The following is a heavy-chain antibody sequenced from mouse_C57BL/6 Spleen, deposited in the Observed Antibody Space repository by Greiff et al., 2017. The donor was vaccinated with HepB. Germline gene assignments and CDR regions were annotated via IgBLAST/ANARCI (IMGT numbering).Heavy chain of an antibody. J-gene: IGHJ4*01. CDR2: ISSGSSTI. CDR3: ARTKLGRGAMDY. V-gene: IGHV5-17*01. D-gene: IGHD4-1*01. Sequence: EVKLQESGGGLVKPGGSLKLSCAASGFTFSDYGMHWVRQAPEKGLEWVAYISSGSSTIYYADTVKGRFTISRDNAKNTLFLQMTSLRSEDTAMYYCARTKLGRGAMDYWGQGTSVTVSS. CDR1: GFTFSDYG.